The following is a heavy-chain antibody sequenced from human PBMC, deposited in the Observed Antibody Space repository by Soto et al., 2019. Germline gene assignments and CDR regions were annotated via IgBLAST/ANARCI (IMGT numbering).Heavy chain of an antibody. J-gene: IGHJ4*02. CDR2: ISAYNGNT. Sequence: QVKLVQSGTEVKKPGASMKVSCKASGYSFATSGISWVRQAPGQGLDWMGWISAYNGNTNYDQKLQKTSIMTTDTATSTADLELRSLRPDDTAVYYWARSGQYYDSSGYADWGQRTLVTVS. CDR3: ARSGQYYDSSGYAD. V-gene: IGHV1-18*01. CDR1: GYSFATSG. D-gene: IGHD3-22*01.